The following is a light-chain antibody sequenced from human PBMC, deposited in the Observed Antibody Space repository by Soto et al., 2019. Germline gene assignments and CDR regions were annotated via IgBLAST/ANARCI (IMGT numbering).Light chain of an antibody. J-gene: IGKJ1*01. Sequence: EIVLTQSPGTLSLSPGEIATLSCRASQSVSSSYLAWYQQKPGQAPRLLIYGAYSRETGITDRFSGSGSWTDFPLTISRLEPEAFAVYYCQQYGSSPTFGQGTKVEIK. CDR3: QQYGSSPT. CDR2: GAY. CDR1: QSVSSSY. V-gene: IGKV3-20*01.